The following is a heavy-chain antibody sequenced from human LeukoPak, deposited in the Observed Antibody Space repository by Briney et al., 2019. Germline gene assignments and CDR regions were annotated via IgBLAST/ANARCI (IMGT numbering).Heavy chain of an antibody. D-gene: IGHD3-10*01. Sequence: ASVKVSCKASGYTFTTYDINWVRQATGQGLQWMGWMNPNSSNTGYAQNFQGRLTMTRNTSISTAYMELSSLTSEDTAVYYCARGGIMVRGISLLYCMDVWGQGTTVTVSS. CDR3: ARGGIMVRGISLLYCMDV. CDR2: MNPNSSNT. CDR1: GYTFTTYD. V-gene: IGHV1-8*01. J-gene: IGHJ6*02.